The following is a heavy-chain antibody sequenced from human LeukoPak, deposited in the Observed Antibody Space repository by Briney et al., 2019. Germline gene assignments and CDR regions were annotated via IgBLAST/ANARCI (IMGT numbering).Heavy chain of an antibody. J-gene: IGHJ4*02. CDR2: IYYSGST. CDR1: GGSISSSSYY. D-gene: IGHD5-12*01. V-gene: IGHV4-39*01. CDR3: ARGGVATISIFDY. Sequence: SETLSLTCTVSGGSISSSSYYWGWLRQPPGKGLEWIGSIYYSGSTYYNPSLKSRVTISVDTSKNQFSLKLSSVTAADTAVYYCARGGVATISIFDYWGQGTLVTVSP.